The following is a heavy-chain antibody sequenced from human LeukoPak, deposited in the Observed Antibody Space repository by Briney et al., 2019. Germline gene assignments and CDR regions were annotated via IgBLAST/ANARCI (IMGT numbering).Heavy chain of an antibody. CDR2: ISGSGGST. Sequence: GGSLRLSCAASGFTFSSYAMSWVRQAPGKGLEWVSAISGSGGSTYYADSVKSRFTISRGNSKNTLYLQMNSLRAEDTAVYYCAKSIAVAGEFDYWGQGTLVTVSS. D-gene: IGHD6-19*01. J-gene: IGHJ4*02. V-gene: IGHV3-23*01. CDR1: GFTFSSYA. CDR3: AKSIAVAGEFDY.